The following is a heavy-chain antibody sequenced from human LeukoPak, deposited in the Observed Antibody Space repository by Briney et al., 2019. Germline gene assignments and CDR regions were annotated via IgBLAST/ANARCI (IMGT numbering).Heavy chain of an antibody. J-gene: IGHJ6*03. D-gene: IGHD6-19*01. CDR3: CGGWYADYYYYMDV. Sequence: GGSLKLSCAASGFTFSGSAMHWVRQASGKGLEWVGRIRSKANSYATAYAASVKGRFTISRDDSKNTAYLQMNSLKTEDTAVYYCCGGWYADYYYYMDVWGKGTTATISS. CDR2: IRSKANSYAT. V-gene: IGHV3-73*01. CDR1: GFTFSGSA.